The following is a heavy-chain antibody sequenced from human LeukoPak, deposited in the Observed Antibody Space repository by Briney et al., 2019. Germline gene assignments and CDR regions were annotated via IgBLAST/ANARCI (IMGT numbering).Heavy chain of an antibody. D-gene: IGHD1-14*01. V-gene: IGHV1-69*13. J-gene: IGHJ5*02. CDR2: IIPIFGTA. CDR1: GGTFSSYA. CDR3: ATYRLGNQNWFDP. Sequence: ASVNVSYKASGGTFSSYAISWVRQAPGQGLEWMGGIIPIFGTANYAQKFQGRVTITADESTSTAYMELSSLRSEDTAVYYCATYRLGNQNWFDPWGQGTLVTVSS.